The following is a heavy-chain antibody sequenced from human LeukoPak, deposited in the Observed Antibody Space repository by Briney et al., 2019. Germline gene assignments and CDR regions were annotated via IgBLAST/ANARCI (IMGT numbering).Heavy chain of an antibody. CDR1: GFTFSSYA. J-gene: IGHJ4*02. CDR2: ISYDGSNK. Sequence: GGSLRLPCAASGFTFSSYAMHWVRQAPGKGLEWVAVISYDGSNKYYADSVKGRFTISRDNSKNTLYLQMNSLRAEDTAVYYCARGAWEVVTPIRFRFEGYFDYWGQGSLVTVSS. V-gene: IGHV3-30*04. D-gene: IGHD2-21*02. CDR3: ARGAWEVVTPIRFRFEGYFDY.